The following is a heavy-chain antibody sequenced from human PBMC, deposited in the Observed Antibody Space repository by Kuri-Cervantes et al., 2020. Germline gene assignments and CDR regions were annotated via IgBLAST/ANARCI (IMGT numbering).Heavy chain of an antibody. CDR1: GFTFSSYW. J-gene: IGHJ4*02. Sequence: GGSLRLSCAASGFTFSSYWMSWVRQAPGKGLEWVSYISSSGSTIYYADSVKGRFTISRDNAKNSLYLQMNSLRAEDTAVYYCAKNYGSGSNIVDYWGQGTLVTVSS. CDR2: ISSSGSTI. D-gene: IGHD3-10*01. CDR3: AKNYGSGSNIVDY. V-gene: IGHV3-48*04.